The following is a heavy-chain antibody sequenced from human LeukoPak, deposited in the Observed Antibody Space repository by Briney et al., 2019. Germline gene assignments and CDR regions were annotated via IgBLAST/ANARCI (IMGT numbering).Heavy chain of an antibody. CDR3: ARDGLIAAAGTEAFDI. D-gene: IGHD6-13*01. V-gene: IGHV1-46*01. CDR2: INPSGGST. J-gene: IGHJ3*02. CDR1: GYTFTSYH. Sequence: ASVKVSCKASGYTFTSYHMHWVRQAPGQGLEWMGIINPSGGSTSYAQKFQGRVTMTRDTSISTAYMELRSLRSDDTAVYYCARDGLIAAAGTEAFDIWGQGTTVTVSS.